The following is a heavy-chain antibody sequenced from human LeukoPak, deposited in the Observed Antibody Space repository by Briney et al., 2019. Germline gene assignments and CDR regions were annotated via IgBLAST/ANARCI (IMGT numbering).Heavy chain of an antibody. CDR3: ARDRYDHDSSGYYEF. D-gene: IGHD3-22*01. V-gene: IGHV4-59*01. Sequence: KPSESLSPTCTVAAGSITGDYWSWVRQPPGSELEWIGYIYESGSTDYHPSVRSRVTISRDTSKNQLSLKLTSVTTADTAVYYCARDRYDHDSSGYYEFWGQGTLVTVSS. CDR2: IYESGST. CDR1: AGSITGDY. J-gene: IGHJ4*02.